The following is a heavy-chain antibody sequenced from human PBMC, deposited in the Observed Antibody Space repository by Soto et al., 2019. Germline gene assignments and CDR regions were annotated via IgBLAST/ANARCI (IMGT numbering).Heavy chain of an antibody. Sequence: SETLSLTFTVSGGSISSSSYSWGWIRQPPGKGLEWIGSIYYSGSTYYNPSLKSRVTISVDTSKNQFSLKLSSVTAADTAVYYCACSFRGSYYYYGMDVWGQGTTVTVSS. D-gene: IGHD3-10*01. CDR2: IYYSGST. CDR3: ACSFRGSYYYYGMDV. J-gene: IGHJ6*02. CDR1: GGSISSSSYS. V-gene: IGHV4-39*01.